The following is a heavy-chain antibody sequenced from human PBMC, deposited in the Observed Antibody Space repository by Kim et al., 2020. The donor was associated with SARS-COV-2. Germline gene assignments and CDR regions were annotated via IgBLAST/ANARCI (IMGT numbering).Heavy chain of an antibody. J-gene: IGHJ4*01. CDR3: ASEVGPTEAY. Sequence: GGSLRLSCAASGFSFSSHPMSWVRQTPGKRLEWVSAISASGTTTYYAESAKGRFTISRDNSKNTVNLQMNSLRADDTAGYYCASEVGPTEAYWGQVTLV. CDR2: ISASGTTT. V-gene: IGHV3-23*01. D-gene: IGHD1-26*01. CDR1: GFSFSSHP.